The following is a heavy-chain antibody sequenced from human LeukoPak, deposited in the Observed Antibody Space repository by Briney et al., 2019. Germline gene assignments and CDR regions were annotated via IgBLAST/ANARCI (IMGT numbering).Heavy chain of an antibody. D-gene: IGHD4-17*01. CDR3: VKDRLGDFDFDY. V-gene: IGHV3-7*03. CDR1: GFTFSRSW. CDR2: ISPDGSTK. Sequence: GGSLRLSCAASGFTFSRSWMSWVRQAPGKGLEWVANISPDGSTKYDMDSVKGRFTISRDNAKDSLYLEMSSLRADDTAVYYCVKDRLGDFDFDYWGQGTLVTVSS. J-gene: IGHJ4*02.